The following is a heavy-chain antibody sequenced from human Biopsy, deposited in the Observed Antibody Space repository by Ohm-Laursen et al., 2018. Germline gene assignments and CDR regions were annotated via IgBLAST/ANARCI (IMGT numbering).Heavy chain of an antibody. V-gene: IGHV3-48*03. D-gene: IGHD4-11*01. CDR1: GFALNTYE. Sequence: SLRLSCTASGFALNTYEMNWVRQAPGKGLEWVSYISSSGSPAYYSDSVKGRFTVSRDNAKNSIYLQMNSLRAEDTAVYFCARDEKRWDYSNYFSWHFDLWGRGTLVTVSS. CDR3: ARDEKRWDYSNYFSWHFDL. J-gene: IGHJ2*01. CDR2: ISSSGSPA.